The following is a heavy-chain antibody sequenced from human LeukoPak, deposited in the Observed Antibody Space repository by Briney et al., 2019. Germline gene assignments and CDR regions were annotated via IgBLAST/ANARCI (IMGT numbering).Heavy chain of an antibody. CDR2: IRGSGGST. CDR3: AKSPTGVIVATPFDY. V-gene: IGHV3-23*01. J-gene: IGHJ4*02. D-gene: IGHD5-12*01. Sequence: GGSLRLSCAAAGFTFSSYAMSWVRQAPGKGLEWVSAIRGSGGSTYYADSVKGRFTISRDNSKNTLYLQMNSLRAEDTAVYYCAKSPTGVIVATPFDYWGQGTLVTVSS. CDR1: GFTFSSYA.